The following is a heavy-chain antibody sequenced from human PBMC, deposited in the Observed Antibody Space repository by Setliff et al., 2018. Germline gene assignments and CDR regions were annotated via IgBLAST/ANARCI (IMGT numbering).Heavy chain of an antibody. CDR2: VTVYNGNT. J-gene: IGHJ4*02. V-gene: IGHV1-18*01. Sequence: GASVKVSCKASGYTFSNYGVTWVRQAPGQGLEWKGWVTVYNGNTKYAQNLQGRLTLTTDISTSTAYMELGSLTTDDTAVYYCARVESMVRGKNILRHFDYWGQGIQVTVSS. CDR3: ARVESMVRGKNILRHFDY. CDR1: GYTFSNYG. D-gene: IGHD3-10*01.